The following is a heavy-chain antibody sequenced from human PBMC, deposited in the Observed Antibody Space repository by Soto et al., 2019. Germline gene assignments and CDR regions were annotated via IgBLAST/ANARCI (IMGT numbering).Heavy chain of an antibody. CDR2: XXXXXSX. D-gene: IGHD1-26*01. CDR3: ASIVEGFDP. V-gene: IGHV4-31*03. Sequence: TQCLRNTVSGGYSRSGGCYWIWIRQHPGKGXXWXGYXXXXXSXXXNPSLKSRVTISVDTSKNQFSLKLSSVTAADTAVYYCASIVEGFDPWGQGTLVTVSS. J-gene: IGHJ5*02. CDR1: GGYSRSGGCY.